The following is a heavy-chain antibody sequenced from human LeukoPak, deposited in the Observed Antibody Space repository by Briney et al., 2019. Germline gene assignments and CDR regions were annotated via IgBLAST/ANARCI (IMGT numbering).Heavy chain of an antibody. D-gene: IGHD2-2*01. Sequence: PGGSLRLSCAASGFTFSSYAMHWVRQAPGKGLEWVAVISYDGSNKYYADSVKGRFTISRDNSKNTLYLQMNSLRAEDTAVYYCARALFRVSAALDYWGQGTLVTVSS. CDR3: ARALFRVSAALDY. CDR2: ISYDGSNK. J-gene: IGHJ4*02. CDR1: GFTFSSYA. V-gene: IGHV3-30*04.